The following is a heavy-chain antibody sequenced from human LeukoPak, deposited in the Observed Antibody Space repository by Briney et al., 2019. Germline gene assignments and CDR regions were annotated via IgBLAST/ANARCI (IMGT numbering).Heavy chain of an antibody. D-gene: IGHD6-19*01. CDR2: IYYSGST. CDR1: GGSISSSSYY. J-gene: IGHJ6*02. CDR3: ASLSSGWYYYYYGMDV. V-gene: IGHV4-39*01. Sequence: SETLSLTCTVSGGSISSSSYYWGWIRQPPGKGLEWIGSIYYSGSTYYNPSLKSRVTISVDTSKNQFSLKLSSVTAADTAVYYCASLSSGWYYYYYGMDVWGQGTTVTVPS.